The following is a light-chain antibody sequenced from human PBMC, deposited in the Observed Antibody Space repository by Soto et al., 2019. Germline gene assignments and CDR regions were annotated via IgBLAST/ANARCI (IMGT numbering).Light chain of an antibody. Sequence: EIVLTQSPGTLSLSPGERATPSCRASQSFSSYLAWYQQKPGQAPRLLIYDASKRATGIPARFSGRGSGTDFTLTISSLEPEDFAVYYCQQRSNWPPVITFGQGTRLEIK. CDR1: QSFSSY. CDR2: DAS. CDR3: QQRSNWPPVIT. J-gene: IGKJ5*01. V-gene: IGKV3-11*01.